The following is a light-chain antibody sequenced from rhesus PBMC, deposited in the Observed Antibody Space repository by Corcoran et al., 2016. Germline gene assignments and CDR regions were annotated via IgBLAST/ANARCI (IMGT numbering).Light chain of an antibody. CDR3: QQYDNRPRT. CDR2: KAS. V-gene: IGKV1-21*01. Sequence: DIQMTQSPSSLSASVGDKVTITCRASQGISSWLAWYQQKPGKAPKLLIYKASSLQSGVPSRFSGSGSGTDFTLTISSLQSEDFATYYCQQYDNRPRTFGLGTKVEIK. CDR1: QGISSW. J-gene: IGKJ1*01.